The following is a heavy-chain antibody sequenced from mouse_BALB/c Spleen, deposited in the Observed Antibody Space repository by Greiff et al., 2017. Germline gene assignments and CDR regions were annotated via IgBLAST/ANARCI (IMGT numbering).Heavy chain of an antibody. V-gene: IGHV1-19*01. J-gene: IGHJ3*01. CDR1: GYTFTDYY. CDR3: ARGRGNYWFAY. Sequence: EVKLMESGPELVKPGASVKMSCKASGYTFTDYYMDWVKQSHGESFEWIGRVNPYNGGTSYNQKFKGKATLTVDKSSSTAYMELNSLTSEDSAVYYCARGRGNYWFAYWGQGTLVTVSA. CDR2: VNPYNGGT. D-gene: IGHD2-1*01.